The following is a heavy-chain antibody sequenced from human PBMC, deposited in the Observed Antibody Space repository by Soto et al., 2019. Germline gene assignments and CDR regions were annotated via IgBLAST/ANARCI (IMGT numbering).Heavy chain of an antibody. D-gene: IGHD2-15*01. CDR2: ISYDGSNK. CDR1: GFTFSSYA. Sequence: GGSLRLSCAASGFTFSSYAMHWVRQAPGKGLEWVAVISYDGSNKYYADSVKGRFTISRDNSKNTLYLQMNSLRAEDTAVYYCARSLKDIVVVVAATPNEYGMDVWGQGTTVTVSS. J-gene: IGHJ6*02. CDR3: ARSLKDIVVVVAATPNEYGMDV. V-gene: IGHV3-30-3*01.